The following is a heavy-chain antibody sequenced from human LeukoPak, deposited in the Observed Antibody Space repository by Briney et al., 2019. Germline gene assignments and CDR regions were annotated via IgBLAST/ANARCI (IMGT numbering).Heavy chain of an antibody. J-gene: IGHJ3*02. CDR1: GFTFSSYW. CDR2: INSDGSST. CDR3: AITGVLTGFDAFDI. V-gene: IGHV3-74*01. Sequence: PGGSLSLSCAASGFTFSSYWMHWVRQAPGKGLVWVSRINSDGSSTSYADSVKGRFTISRHNAKNTLYLQMNSLRAEDTAVYYCAITGVLTGFDAFDIWGQGTMVTVSS. D-gene: IGHD3-9*01.